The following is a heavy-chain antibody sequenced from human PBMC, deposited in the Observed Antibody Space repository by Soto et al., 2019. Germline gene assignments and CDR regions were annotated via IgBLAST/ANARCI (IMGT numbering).Heavy chain of an antibody. CDR1: GFTFSNYW. CDR2: IKVDGSGK. Sequence: EVQLLESGGGLVQPGGSLRLSCAASGFTFSNYWMSWVRQAPGKGLEWVANIKVDGSGKYYVDSVKGRFTISRDNAKNSLYLQMNSLRAEDTAVSYWAGVALRGQGPLVTVSS. V-gene: IGHV3-7*05. D-gene: IGHD3-3*02. J-gene: IGHJ4*02. CDR3: AGVAL.